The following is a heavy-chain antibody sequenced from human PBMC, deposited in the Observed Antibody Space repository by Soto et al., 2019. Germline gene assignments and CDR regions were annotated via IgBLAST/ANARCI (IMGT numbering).Heavy chain of an antibody. Sequence: GGSRRRSWAVSGITVSSYCMSWVRQAAGKGLEWVSVIYAGTITYYADSVKGRFTIYRDNSKNTLNLEMNSLRVEDTAVYYCARIPYDNSGTIFDYWGQGTLVTVSS. CDR3: ARIPYDNSGTIFDY. CDR1: GITVSSYC. V-gene: IGHV3-53*01. D-gene: IGHD3-22*01. CDR2: IYAGTIT. J-gene: IGHJ4*02.